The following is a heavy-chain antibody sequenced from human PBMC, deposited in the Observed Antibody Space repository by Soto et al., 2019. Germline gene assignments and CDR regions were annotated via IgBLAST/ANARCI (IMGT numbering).Heavy chain of an antibody. Sequence: LQPMSETCPVYGGSLSGYYWSRIRQPPGKGLEWIGEINHSGSTNYNPSLKSRVTISVDTSKNQFSLKLSSVTAADTAVYYCAIGGSYDAFDIWGQGTMVTVSS. CDR3: AIGGSYDAFDI. D-gene: IGHD3-10*01. CDR2: INHSGST. J-gene: IGHJ3*02. CDR1: GGSLSGYY. V-gene: IGHV4-34*01.